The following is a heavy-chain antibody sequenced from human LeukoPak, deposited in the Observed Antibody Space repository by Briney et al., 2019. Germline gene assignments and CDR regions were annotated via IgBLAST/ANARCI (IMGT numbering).Heavy chain of an antibody. CDR2: INHSGST. CDR1: GGSFSGYY. V-gene: IGHV4-34*01. D-gene: IGHD2-15*01. CDR3: ARGGYCSGGSCFQDAFDI. Sequence: SETLSLTCAVYGGSFSGYYWSWIRQPPGKGLEWIGEINHSGSTNYNPSLKSRVTISVDTSKNQFSLKLSSVTAADTAVYYCARGGYCSGGSCFQDAFDIWGQGTMVTVPS. J-gene: IGHJ3*02.